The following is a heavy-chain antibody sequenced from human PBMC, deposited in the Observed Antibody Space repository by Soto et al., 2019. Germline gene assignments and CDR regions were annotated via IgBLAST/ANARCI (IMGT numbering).Heavy chain of an antibody. CDR2: IWYDGSNK. Sequence: GGSLRLSCAASGFTFSSYGMHWVRQAPGKGLEWVAVIWYDGSNKYYADSVKGRFTISRDTSKNTLYLQMNSLRAEDTAVYYCARDGVYYDFWSGYYLSGYYYGMDVWGQGTTVTVSS. CDR1: GFTFSSYG. J-gene: IGHJ6*02. D-gene: IGHD3-3*01. V-gene: IGHV3-33*01. CDR3: ARDGVYYDFWSGYYLSGYYYGMDV.